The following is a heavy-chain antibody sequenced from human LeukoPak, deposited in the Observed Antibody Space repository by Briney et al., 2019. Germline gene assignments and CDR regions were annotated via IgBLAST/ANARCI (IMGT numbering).Heavy chain of an antibody. J-gene: IGHJ4*02. Sequence: SETLSLTCTVSGGSISSYYWSWIRQPPGKGLEWIGYIYYSGSTNYNPSLKSRVTISVDTSKNQFSLKLSSVTAADTAVYYCASLIAAAGTKRKTQNYFDYWGQGTLVTVSS. CDR1: GGSISSYY. V-gene: IGHV4-59*01. D-gene: IGHD6-13*01. CDR2: IYYSGST. CDR3: ASLIAAAGTKRKTQNYFDY.